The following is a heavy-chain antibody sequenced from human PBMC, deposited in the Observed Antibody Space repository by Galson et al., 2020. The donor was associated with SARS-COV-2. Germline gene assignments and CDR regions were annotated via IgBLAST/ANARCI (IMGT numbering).Heavy chain of an antibody. V-gene: IGHV3-30*18. CDR1: GFTFSSYG. J-gene: IGHJ2*01. CDR2: ISYDGNNK. Sequence: GESLKISCAASGFTFSSYGMHWVRQAPGKGLEWVAGISYDGNNKYYADSVKGRFTLSRDNSKNTLYLQMNSLRAEETAVYYCAKSRVGYWYFDVWGRGTLVTVSS. D-gene: IGHD1-26*01. CDR3: AKSRVGYWYFDV.